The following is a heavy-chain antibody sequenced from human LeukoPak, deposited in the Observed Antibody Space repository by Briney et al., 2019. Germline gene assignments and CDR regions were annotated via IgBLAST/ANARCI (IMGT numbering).Heavy chain of an antibody. V-gene: IGHV3-7*01. Sequence: GGSLRLSCDVSGFTFNRCWMNWVRQAPGKGLEWVAHINPDGRDTYYVDSVKGRFTISRDNAQNSMYLQMNSLRVEDTAVYYCTSWGDTTAEYFQRWGQGTLVTVSS. J-gene: IGHJ1*01. CDR1: GFTFNRCW. D-gene: IGHD2-21*02. CDR2: INPDGRDT. CDR3: TSWGDTTAEYFQR.